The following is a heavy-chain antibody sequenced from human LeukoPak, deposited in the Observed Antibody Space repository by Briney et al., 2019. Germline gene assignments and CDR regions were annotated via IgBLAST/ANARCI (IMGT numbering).Heavy chain of an antibody. V-gene: IGHV4-39*07. D-gene: IGHD5-18*01. CDR2: INHSGST. CDR3: ARLPRGTAMAKGIFDY. J-gene: IGHJ4*02. Sequence: SETLSLTCTVSGGSIISSSFWWGWVRQPPGKGLEWIGEINHSGSTNYNPSLKSRVTISIDTSKNQFSLKLSSVTAADTAVYYCARLPRGTAMAKGIFDYWGQGTLVTVSS. CDR1: GGSIISSSFW.